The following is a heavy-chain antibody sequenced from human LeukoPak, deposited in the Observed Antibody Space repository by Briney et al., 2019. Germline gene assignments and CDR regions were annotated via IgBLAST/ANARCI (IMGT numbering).Heavy chain of an antibody. Sequence: PGGSLRLSCAASGFTVSSNYMSWVRQAPGKGLEWVSVIYSGGSTYYADSVKGRFTISRDNSKNTLYLQMNSLRAEDTAVYYCARALPGYSSGWYDYWGQGTLVTVSS. J-gene: IGHJ4*02. CDR1: GFTVSSNY. D-gene: IGHD6-19*01. V-gene: IGHV3-66*01. CDR3: ARALPGYSSGWYDY. CDR2: IYSGGST.